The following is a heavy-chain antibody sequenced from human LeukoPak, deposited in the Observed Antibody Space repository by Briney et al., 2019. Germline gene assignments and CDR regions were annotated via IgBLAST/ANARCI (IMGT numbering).Heavy chain of an antibody. CDR3: ARGLINRRVVVVPAAILMRQLGPFDY. J-gene: IGHJ4*02. CDR1: GGSFSGYY. Sequence: SETLSLTCAVYGGSFSGYYWSWIRQPPGKRLEWIGEINHSGSTNYNPSLESRVTISVDTSKNQFSLKLSSVTAADTAVYYCARGLINRRVVVVPAAILMRQLGPFDYWGQGTLVTVSS. CDR2: INHSGST. V-gene: IGHV4-34*01. D-gene: IGHD2-2*01.